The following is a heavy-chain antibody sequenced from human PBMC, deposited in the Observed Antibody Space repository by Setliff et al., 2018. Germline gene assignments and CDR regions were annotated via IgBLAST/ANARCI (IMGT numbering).Heavy chain of an antibody. D-gene: IGHD4-4*01. CDR2: ISYDGAT. V-gene: IGHV4-39*01. CDR3: AREGRWDYSYPIY. Sequence: SETLSLTCSVSDDSSYSSSYYWAWIRQPPGRGLEWIGSISYDGATNYNSSLKSRVAMSLDVPERQFALKLSSVTAVDAAVYYCAREGRWDYSYPIYWGQGILVTVS. J-gene: IGHJ4*02. CDR1: DDSSYSSSYY.